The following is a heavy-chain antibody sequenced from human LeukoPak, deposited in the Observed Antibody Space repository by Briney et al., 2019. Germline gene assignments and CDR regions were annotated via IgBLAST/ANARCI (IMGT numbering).Heavy chain of an antibody. CDR3: ARMGASSGLHYYYYMDV. CDR1: GFTFSDYY. V-gene: IGHV3-11*04. D-gene: IGHD6-19*01. CDR2: VSSSGSTI. J-gene: IGHJ6*03. Sequence: GGSLRLSCAASGFTFSDYYMSWIRQTPGKGLEWVSYVSSSGSTIYYADSVKGRFTISRDNAKNSLYLQMNSLRAEDTAVYYCARMGASSGLHYYYYMDVWGKGTTVTVSS.